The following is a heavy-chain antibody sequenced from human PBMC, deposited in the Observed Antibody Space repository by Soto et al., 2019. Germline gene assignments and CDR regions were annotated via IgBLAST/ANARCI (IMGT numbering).Heavy chain of an antibody. V-gene: IGHV1-2*02. CDR2: VKPNSDGT. CDR3: ARGPKDYYDSTEELDY. D-gene: IGHD3-22*01. J-gene: IGHJ4*02. Sequence: ASVKVSCKASGYTFTDYFLHWVRQAPGQGLEWMGWVKPNSDGTKYAQRFQGRVTMTKDTSINTAYMALSRLRSDDTAIYYCARGPKDYYDSTEELDYWGQGTLVTV. CDR1: GYTFTDYF.